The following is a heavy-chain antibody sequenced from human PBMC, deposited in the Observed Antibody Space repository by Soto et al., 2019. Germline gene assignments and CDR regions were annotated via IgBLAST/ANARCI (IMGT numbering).Heavy chain of an antibody. Sequence: EVQLVDSGGGLVQPGGSLRLSCEASGFTFTSHWMTWVRQAPGKGLEWVANIKQDGSEKYYVDSVKGRFTISRDNAKNSLYLQMNSLRAEDTAVYYCARLDYGDLAFWGQGTLVTVS. D-gene: IGHD4-17*01. CDR2: IKQDGSEK. J-gene: IGHJ4*02. CDR3: ARLDYGDLAF. CDR1: GFTFTSHW. V-gene: IGHV3-7*01.